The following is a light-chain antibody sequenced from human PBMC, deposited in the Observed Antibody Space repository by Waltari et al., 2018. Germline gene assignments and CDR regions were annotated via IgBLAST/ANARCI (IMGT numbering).Light chain of an antibody. CDR3: QKYDRLPAT. Sequence: IVFTQSPGTLSLSPGERGTLSCRASQSVSRFLAWYQEKPGQAPRLLIYGASTRATGIPDRFSGSGSGTDFSLTISRLEPEDFAVYYCQKYDRLPATFGQGTKEEIK. CDR2: GAS. V-gene: IGKV3-20*01. CDR1: QSVSRF. J-gene: IGKJ1*01.